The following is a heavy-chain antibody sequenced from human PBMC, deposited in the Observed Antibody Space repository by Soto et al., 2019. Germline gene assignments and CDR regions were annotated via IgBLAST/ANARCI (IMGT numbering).Heavy chain of an antibody. D-gene: IGHD3-22*01. CDR1: GDSVSGNSAA. Sequence: SQTLSLTCAISGDSVSGNSAAWNWIRQSPSRGLEWLGRTYYRSKWYNDYAVSVKSRITVTPDTSKNQFSLHLNSVTPEDTAVYYCAREFPNYESSDSHFDYWGQGALVTVSS. J-gene: IGHJ4*02. V-gene: IGHV6-1*01. CDR3: AREFPNYESSDSHFDY. CDR2: TYYRSKWYN.